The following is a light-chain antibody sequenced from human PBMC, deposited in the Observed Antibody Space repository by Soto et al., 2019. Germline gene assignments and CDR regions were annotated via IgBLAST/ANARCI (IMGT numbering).Light chain of an antibody. CDR1: SSNIGSDY. Sequence: QSVLTQPPSVSAAPGQSVTLSCSGSSSNIGSDYVSWYQQLPGTAPKLLIYENNKRPSGIPDRFSGSKSGTSATLGITGLQTGDEADYYCAAWDKSLSGGVFGGGTKLTVL. CDR2: ENN. V-gene: IGLV1-51*02. CDR3: AAWDKSLSGGV. J-gene: IGLJ2*01.